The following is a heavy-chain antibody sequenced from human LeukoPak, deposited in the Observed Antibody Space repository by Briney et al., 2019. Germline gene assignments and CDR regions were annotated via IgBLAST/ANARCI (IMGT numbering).Heavy chain of an antibody. J-gene: IGHJ4*02. CDR1: GGSLSGYY. Sequence: SETLSLTCAVYGGSLSGYYWSWIRQPPGKGLEWMGEINHSGSTNYNPSLKSRVTISVDTSKNQFSLKLSSVTAADTAVYYCARFGFGELLQYYFDYWGQGTLVTVSS. CDR2: INHSGST. V-gene: IGHV4-34*01. CDR3: ARFGFGELLQYYFDY. D-gene: IGHD3-10*01.